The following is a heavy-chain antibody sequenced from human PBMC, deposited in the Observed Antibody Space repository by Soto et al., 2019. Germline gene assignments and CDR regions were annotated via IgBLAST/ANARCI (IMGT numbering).Heavy chain of an antibody. D-gene: IGHD3-22*01. CDR3: NYYDSSGSPPADY. Sequence: SETLSLTCTVSGGSISSYYWSWIRQPPGKGLEWIGYIYYSGSTNYNPSLKSRVTISVDTSKNQFSLKLSSVTAADTAVYYCNYYDSSGSPPADYWGQGTLVTVSS. CDR1: GGSISSYY. V-gene: IGHV4-59*01. CDR2: IYYSGST. J-gene: IGHJ4*02.